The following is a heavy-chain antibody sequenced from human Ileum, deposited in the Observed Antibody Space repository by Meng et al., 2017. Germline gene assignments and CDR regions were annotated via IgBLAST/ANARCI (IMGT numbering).Heavy chain of an antibody. CDR1: GDSFTDYY. V-gene: IGHV4-34*01. CDR3: ARRIRGGSYLG. Sequence: QRQLMLWGAGMLKPSETLSLTCNVYGDSFTDYYWNWIRKPPGKGLEWIGEIHYSGSTNYNPSLESRVTISEDTSQKQFSLRLSSVTAADTAVYYCARRIRGGSYLGWGQGTLVTVSS. D-gene: IGHD1-26*01. J-gene: IGHJ4*02. CDR2: IHYSGST.